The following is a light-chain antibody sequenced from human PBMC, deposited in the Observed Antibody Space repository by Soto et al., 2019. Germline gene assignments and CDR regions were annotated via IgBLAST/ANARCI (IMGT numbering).Light chain of an antibody. CDR3: QSYDSSMSGHNYV. Sequence: QSVLTQPPSVSGAPGQRVTISCTGSSSNIGAGYDVHWYQQLPGTAPKLLISGNSNRPSGVPDRFSGSKSGTSASLAITGLQAEDEAEYYCQSYDSSMSGHNYVLGTGTKLTVL. CDR2: GNS. J-gene: IGLJ1*01. CDR1: SSNIGAGYD. V-gene: IGLV1-40*01.